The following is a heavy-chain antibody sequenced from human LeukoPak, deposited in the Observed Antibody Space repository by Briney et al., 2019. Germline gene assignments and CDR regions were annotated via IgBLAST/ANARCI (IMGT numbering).Heavy chain of an antibody. D-gene: IGHD3-22*01. CDR1: GFTVSSNY. CDR3: ARARYSGYSFPLNVDHDAFDI. CDR2: ISSSGSTI. J-gene: IGHJ3*02. Sequence: TAGGSLRLSCAASGFTVSSNYMSWVRQAPGKGLEWVSYISSSGSTIYYADSVKGRFTISRDNAKNSLYLQMNSLRAEDTAVYYCARARYSGYSFPLNVDHDAFDIWGQGTMVTVSS. V-gene: IGHV3-11*01.